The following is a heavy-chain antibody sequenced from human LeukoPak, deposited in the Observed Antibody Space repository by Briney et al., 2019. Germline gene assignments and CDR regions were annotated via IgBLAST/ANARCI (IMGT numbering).Heavy chain of an antibody. Sequence: SETLSLTCSVSGYSISSGHYWGWIRQPPGKGLEWIGSIYHSGNTYYNPSLKSRVTISVDTSKNQFSLKLSSVTAADTAVYYCARVLAAAGNNWFDPWGQGTLVTVSS. J-gene: IGHJ5*02. CDR2: IYHSGNT. CDR1: GYSISSGHY. V-gene: IGHV4-38-2*02. D-gene: IGHD6-13*01. CDR3: ARVLAAAGNNWFDP.